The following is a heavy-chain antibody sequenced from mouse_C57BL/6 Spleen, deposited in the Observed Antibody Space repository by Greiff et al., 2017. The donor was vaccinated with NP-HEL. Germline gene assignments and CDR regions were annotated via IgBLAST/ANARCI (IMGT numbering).Heavy chain of an antibody. V-gene: IGHV1-80*01. Sequence: VMLVESGAELVKPGASVKISCKASGYAFSSYWMNWVKQRPGKGLEWIGQIYPGDGDTNYNGKFKGKATLTADKSSSTAYMQLSSLTSEDSAVYFCARYYGSSYNFDYWGQGTTLTVSS. J-gene: IGHJ2*01. CDR3: ARYYGSSYNFDY. CDR1: GYAFSSYW. CDR2: IYPGDGDT. D-gene: IGHD1-1*01.